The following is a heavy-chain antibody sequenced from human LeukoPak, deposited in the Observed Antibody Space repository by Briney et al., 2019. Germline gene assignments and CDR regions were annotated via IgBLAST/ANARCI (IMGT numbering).Heavy chain of an antibody. D-gene: IGHD3-16*02. J-gene: IGHJ3*02. Sequence: PSETLSLTCAVYGGSFSGYYWSWIRQPPGKGLEWIGEINHSGSTNYNPSLKSRVTISVDTSKNQFSLKLSSVTAADTAVYYCARRRLRLGELSLFGAFDIWGQGTMVTVSS. CDR1: GGSFSGYY. V-gene: IGHV4-34*01. CDR2: INHSGST. CDR3: ARRRLRLGELSLFGAFDI.